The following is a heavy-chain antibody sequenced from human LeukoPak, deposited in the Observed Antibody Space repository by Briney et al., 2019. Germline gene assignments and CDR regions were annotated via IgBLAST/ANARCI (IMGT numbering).Heavy chain of an antibody. CDR1: GGTFISYA. J-gene: IGHJ4*02. V-gene: IGHV1-69*13. CDR3: AGDRVGDVSSTGLD. D-gene: IGHD3-10*01. Sequence: ASVKASCKASGGTFISYAISWVRQAPGQGLEWMGGIIPIFGTANYAQKFQGRVTITADESTSTAYMELSSLRSEDTAVYYCAGDRVGDVSSTGLDWGQGTLVTVSS. CDR2: IIPIFGTA.